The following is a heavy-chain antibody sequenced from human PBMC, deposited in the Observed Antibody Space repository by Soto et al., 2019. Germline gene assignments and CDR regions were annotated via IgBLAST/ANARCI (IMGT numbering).Heavy chain of an antibody. D-gene: IGHD6-13*01. CDR2: IVVGSGNT. CDR3: AAGIAAAGTPYFLQNYYYYYGMDV. CDR1: GFTFTSSA. V-gene: IGHV1-58*02. J-gene: IGHJ6*02. Sequence: GASVKVSCKASGFTFTSSAMQWVRQARGQRLEWIGWIVVGSGNTNYAQKFQERVTITRDMSTSTAYMELSSLRSEDTAVYYCAAGIAAAGTPYFLQNYYYYYGMDVWGQGTTVTVSS.